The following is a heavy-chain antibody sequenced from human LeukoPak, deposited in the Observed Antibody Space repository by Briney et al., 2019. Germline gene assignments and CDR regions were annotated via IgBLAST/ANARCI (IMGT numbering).Heavy chain of an antibody. V-gene: IGHV4-59*01. CDR1: GGSISSYY. CDR3: ARAEEYYYDSSGPSAFDI. D-gene: IGHD3-22*01. J-gene: IGHJ3*02. CDR2: IYYSGCT. Sequence: MASETLSLTCTVSGGSISSYYWSWIRQPPGKGLEWIGYIYYSGCTNYNPSLKSRVTISVDTSKNQFSLKLSSVTAADTAVYYCARAEEYYYDSSGPSAFDIWGQGTMVTVSS.